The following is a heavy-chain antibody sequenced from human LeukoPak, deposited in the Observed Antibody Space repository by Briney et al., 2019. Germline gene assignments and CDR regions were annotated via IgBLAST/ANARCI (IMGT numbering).Heavy chain of an antibody. CDR3: AKDLWGGTKRN. Sequence: GGSLRLSCAASGFTFSTNDMHWVRHATGEGLEWVSGIGTAYDTYYPDSVKGRFTISSDNSKNTLYLQMNSLRAEDTAVYYCAKDLWGGTKRNWGQGTLVTVSS. CDR2: IGTAYDT. J-gene: IGHJ4*02. CDR1: GFTFSTND. V-gene: IGHV3-13*01. D-gene: IGHD3-16*01.